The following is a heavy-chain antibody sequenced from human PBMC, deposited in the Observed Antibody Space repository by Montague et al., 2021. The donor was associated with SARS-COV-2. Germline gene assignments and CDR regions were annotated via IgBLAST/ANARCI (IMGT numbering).Heavy chain of an antibody. Sequence: SETLSLTCIVSGGSIISSFYWSWIRQPPGKGLEWVGYIYYSGTTNYNPSLKRRVTISVDTSKTQFSLKLTSVTAADTAVYYCARVSHWGDFFDSWGQGGLVTVSS. J-gene: IGHJ4*02. CDR2: IYYSGTT. D-gene: IGHD7-27*01. CDR1: GGSIISSFY. CDR3: ARVSHWGDFFDS. V-gene: IGHV4-59*01.